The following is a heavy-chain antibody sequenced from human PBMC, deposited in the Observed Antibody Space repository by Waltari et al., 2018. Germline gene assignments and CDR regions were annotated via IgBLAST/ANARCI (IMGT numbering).Heavy chain of an antibody. CDR1: GFTFDDYA. CDR2: ISWNSGST. CDR3: ARDYSSGWYP. V-gene: IGHV3-9*01. D-gene: IGHD6-19*01. J-gene: IGHJ5*02. Sequence: EVQLVESGGGLVQPGRSLRLSCAASGFTFDDYAMHWVRQAPGKGLEWVAGISWNSGSTSYADSVKGRFTISRDNAKNTLYLQMNSLRAEDTAVYSCARDYSSGWYPWGQGTLVTVSS.